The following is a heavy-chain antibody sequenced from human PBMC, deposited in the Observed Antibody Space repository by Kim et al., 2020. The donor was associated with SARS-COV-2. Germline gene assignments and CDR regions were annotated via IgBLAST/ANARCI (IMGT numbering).Heavy chain of an antibody. CDR1: GFAFRIFW. J-gene: IGHJ6*02. V-gene: IGHV3-7*05. D-gene: IGHD3-16*01. Sequence: GGSLRLSCEVSGFAFRIFWMNWVRQAPGKGLEWVANIKEDGSEKNYVDSVKGRFTISRDNAKNLLYLEMNNLRVEDTAVYYCARDPLAEAPVSGMMGLDAWGHGTTVTVSS. CDR2: IKEDGSEK. CDR3: ARDPLAEAPVSGMMGLDA.